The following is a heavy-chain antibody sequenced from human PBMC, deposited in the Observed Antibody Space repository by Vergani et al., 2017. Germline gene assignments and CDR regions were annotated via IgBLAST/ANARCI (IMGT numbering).Heavy chain of an antibody. J-gene: IGHJ4*02. CDR3: ARGGKGIIMVVPSTHL. CDR1: GFSFGNYA. Sequence: VQLLESGGGVVQPGRSLRLSCAASGFSFGNYAMHWVRQAPGKGLEWVGVISYDGTEIKYADSVNGRFTISRDNSKKMMSLQMNSLRVEDTAVYYCARGGKGIIMVVPSTHLWGQGTQVSVS. CDR2: ISYDGTEI. D-gene: IGHD2-15*01. V-gene: IGHV3-30-3*01.